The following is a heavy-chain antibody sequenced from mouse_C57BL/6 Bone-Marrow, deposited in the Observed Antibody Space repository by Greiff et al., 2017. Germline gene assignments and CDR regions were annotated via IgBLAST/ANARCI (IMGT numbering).Heavy chain of an antibody. CDR2: ISNLAYSI. V-gene: IGHV5-15*01. Sequence: EVQRVESGGGLVQPGGSLKLSCAASGFTFSDYGMAWVRQAPRKGPEWVAFISNLAYSIYYADTVTGRFTISRENAKNTLYLEMSSLRSEDTAMYYCARRGYYYGSSSSWDFDVWGTGTTVTVSA. J-gene: IGHJ1*03. CDR1: GFTFSDYG. CDR3: ARRGYYYGSSSSWDFDV. D-gene: IGHD1-1*01.